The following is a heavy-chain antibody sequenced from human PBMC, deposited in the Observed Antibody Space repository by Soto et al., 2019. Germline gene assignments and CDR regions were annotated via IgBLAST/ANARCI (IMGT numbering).Heavy chain of an antibody. CDR1: GFVFDDYA. Sequence: EVQLVESGGGLVQPGRSLRLSCEASGFVFDDYAMHWVRQPPGKGLEWVSSISWNSGNIGYADSMKGRFTISRDNAKKSLYQRMNSLGTDDTALYYCAKDTDPGQVLDVSYIDHWGRGTLVTVSS. CDR3: AKDTDPGQVLDVSYIDH. CDR2: ISWNSGNI. V-gene: IGHV3-9*01. J-gene: IGHJ4*02.